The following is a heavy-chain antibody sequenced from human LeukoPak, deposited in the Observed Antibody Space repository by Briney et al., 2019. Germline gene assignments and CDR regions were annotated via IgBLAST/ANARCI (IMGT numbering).Heavy chain of an antibody. V-gene: IGHV3-21*01. CDR3: ASEAVAGWYYFDY. J-gene: IGHJ4*02. Sequence: GGSLRLSCAASGFTFSSYSMNWVRQAPGKGLEWVSSISSSSSYIYYADSVKGRFTISRDNAKNSLYLQMNSLRAEDTAVYYCASEAVAGWYYFDYRGQGTLVTVSS. CDR1: GFTFSSYS. CDR2: ISSSSSYI. D-gene: IGHD6-19*01.